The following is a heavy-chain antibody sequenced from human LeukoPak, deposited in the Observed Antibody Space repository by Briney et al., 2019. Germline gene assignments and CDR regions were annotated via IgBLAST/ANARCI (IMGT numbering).Heavy chain of an antibody. CDR2: ISGSGGST. J-gene: IGHJ4*02. V-gene: IGHV3-23*01. CDR1: GFTFSSSS. Sequence: GGSLRLSCAASGFTFSSSSMSWVRQAPGQGLEWVSVISGSGGSTDYADSVKGRFTISRDNSKNTLYLQINSLRAEDTAVYYCAKGSGWYVWGQGTLVTVSS. CDR3: AKGSGWYV. D-gene: IGHD6-19*01.